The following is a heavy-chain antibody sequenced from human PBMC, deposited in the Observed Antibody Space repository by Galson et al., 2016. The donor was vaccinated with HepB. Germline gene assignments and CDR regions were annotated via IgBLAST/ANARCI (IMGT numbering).Heavy chain of an antibody. CDR1: GGSISSGGYY. V-gene: IGHV4-31*03. D-gene: IGHD5-18*01. CDR2: IFYSGSS. Sequence: TLSLTCSVSGGSISSGGYYWSWIRQHPGKGLEWIGYIFYSGSSYYNPSLKSRVTISVDTSKNQFSLKLSSVTAADTAVYYCARDKNERGYSYGHFDYWGQGALVTVSS. CDR3: ARDKNERGYSYGHFDY. J-gene: IGHJ4*02.